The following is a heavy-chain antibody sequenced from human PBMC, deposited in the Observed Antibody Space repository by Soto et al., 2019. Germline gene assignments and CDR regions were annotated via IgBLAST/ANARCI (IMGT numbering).Heavy chain of an antibody. CDR1: GGSISSYY. J-gene: IGHJ4*02. CDR2: IYYSGST. D-gene: IGHD6-13*01. CDR3: ARDLEAAAGYDY. Sequence: SETLSLTCTVSGGSISSYYWSWIRQPPGKGLEWIGYIYYSGSTNYNPSLKSRVTISVDTSKNQFSLKLSSVTAADTAVYYCARDLEAAAGYDYWGQGTLVTVSS. V-gene: IGHV4-59*01.